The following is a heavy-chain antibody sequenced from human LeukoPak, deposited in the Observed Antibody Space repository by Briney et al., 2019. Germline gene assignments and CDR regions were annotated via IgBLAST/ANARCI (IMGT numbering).Heavy chain of an antibody. CDR3: AKDSAFYYIDV. CDR1: GFTFNNYG. D-gene: IGHD3-10*01. J-gene: IGHJ6*03. Sequence: GGSLRLSCAASGFTFNNYGMHWVRQASVKGLEWVAFIRYNGNNQYYADSVKGRFTISRDNSKNTLYLQMNSLKGDDTAVYYCAKDSAFYYIDVWGKGTTVIISS. CDR2: IRYNGNNQ. V-gene: IGHV3-30*02.